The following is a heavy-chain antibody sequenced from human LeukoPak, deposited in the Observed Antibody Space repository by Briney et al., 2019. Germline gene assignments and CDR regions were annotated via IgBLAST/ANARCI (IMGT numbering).Heavy chain of an antibody. J-gene: IGHJ5*02. D-gene: IGHD6-13*01. CDR1: GGSSSGYY. V-gene: IGHV4-34*01. CDR2: INHSGST. CDR3: ARGRRIAAAGTDWFDP. Sequence: PSETLSLTCAVYGGSSSGYYWSWIRQPPGKGLEWIGEINHSGSTNYNPSLKSRVTISVDTSKNQFSLKLSSVTAADTAVYYCARGRRIAAAGTDWFDPWGQGTLVTVSS.